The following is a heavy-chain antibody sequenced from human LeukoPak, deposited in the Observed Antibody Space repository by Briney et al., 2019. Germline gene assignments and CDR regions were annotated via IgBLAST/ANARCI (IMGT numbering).Heavy chain of an antibody. CDR2: ISAYNGNT. CDR1: GYTFTNFG. V-gene: IGHV1-18*01. CDR3: ARDLPVAASWAGCSGY. Sequence: GASVKVSCKASGYTFTNFGISWLRQAPGQGLEWLGWISAYNGNTNYAQKVQGRVTLTTDTSTNTAYLELRSLRSDDTAVYYCARDLPVAASWAGCSGYWGQGTLVIVSS. D-gene: IGHD6-19*01. J-gene: IGHJ4*02.